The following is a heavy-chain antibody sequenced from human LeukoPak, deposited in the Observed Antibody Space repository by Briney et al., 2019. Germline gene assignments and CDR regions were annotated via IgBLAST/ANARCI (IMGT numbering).Heavy chain of an antibody. CDR2: ISSSSLTI. D-gene: IGHD5-12*01. CDR3: ARDRTGGYSGSDDY. V-gene: IGHV3-48*04. J-gene: IGHJ4*02. Sequence: GGSLRLSCAASGFTFSSYSMNWVRQAPGKGLEWVSHISSSSLTIYYADSVKGRFTISRDNAKNSLYLQMGSLRAEDTAVYYCARDRTGGYSGSDDYWGQGTLVTVSS. CDR1: GFTFSSYS.